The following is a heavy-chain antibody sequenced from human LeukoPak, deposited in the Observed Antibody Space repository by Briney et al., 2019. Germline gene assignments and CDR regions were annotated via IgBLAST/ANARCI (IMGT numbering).Heavy chain of an antibody. V-gene: IGHV1-69*06. Sequence: GASVKVSCKASGYTFTGYYMHWVRQAPGQGLEWMGVIIPIFGTANYAQKFQGRVTITADKSTSTAYMELSSLRSEDTAVYYCARNLLYYYDSSGIRRRYYYYMDVWGKGTTVTVSS. CDR3: ARNLLYYYDSSGIRRRYYYYMDV. J-gene: IGHJ6*03. CDR2: IIPIFGTA. D-gene: IGHD3-22*01. CDR1: GYTFTGYY.